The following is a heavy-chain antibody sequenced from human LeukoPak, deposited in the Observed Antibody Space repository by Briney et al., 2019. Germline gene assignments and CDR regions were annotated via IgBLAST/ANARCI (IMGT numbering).Heavy chain of an antibody. Sequence: SETLSLTCAVYGGSFSNYYWNWIRQPPGKGLEWIGEINHSGSTNYNSSLKSRVALSVDTSRNQFSLKLSSVTAADTAVYYCARGTFTYPSSWFTFERPDSYYYYMDVWGIGTTVTVSS. CDR1: GGSFSNYY. CDR2: INHSGST. V-gene: IGHV4-34*01. CDR3: ARGTFTYPSSWFTFERPDSYYYYMDV. J-gene: IGHJ6*03. D-gene: IGHD6-13*01.